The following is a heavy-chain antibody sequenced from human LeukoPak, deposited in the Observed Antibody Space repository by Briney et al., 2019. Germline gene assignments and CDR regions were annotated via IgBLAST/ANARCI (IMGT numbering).Heavy chain of an antibody. CDR1: GFTFSSYA. V-gene: IGHV3-23*01. CDR2: ISGSGDNT. Sequence: GGSLRLSCAAPGFTFSSYAMSWVRQAPAKGLEWVSAISGSGDNTYYADSVKGRFTISRDNSKKTLYLQMNSLRAEDTAVYYCAPGPCSSTSCYAAEGYWGQGTLVTVSS. D-gene: IGHD2-2*01. J-gene: IGHJ4*02. CDR3: APGPCSSTSCYAAEGY.